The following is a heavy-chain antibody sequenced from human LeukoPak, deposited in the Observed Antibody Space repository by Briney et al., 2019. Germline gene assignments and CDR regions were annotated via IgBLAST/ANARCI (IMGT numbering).Heavy chain of an antibody. CDR2: IIPIFVTA. CDR1: GGTFSSYA. D-gene: IGHD4-17*01. V-gene: IGHV1-69*01. CDR3: ARGSHDYGDPNGDY. Sequence: SVKVSCKASGGTFSSYAISWVRQAPGQGLEWMGGIIPIFVTANYAQKFQGRVTITADESTSTAYMELSSLRSEDTAVYYCARGSHDYGDPNGDYWGQGTLVTVSS. J-gene: IGHJ4*02.